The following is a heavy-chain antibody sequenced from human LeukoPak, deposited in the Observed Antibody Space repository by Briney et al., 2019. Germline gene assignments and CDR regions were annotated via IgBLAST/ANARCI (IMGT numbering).Heavy chain of an antibody. Sequence: GGSLRLSCAASGFTFDDYAMHWVRQAPGKGLEWVSGISWNSGSIGYADSVKGRFTISRDNAKNSLYLQMNSLRAEDTAVYYFAKDSSSSWYGGGFAYWGQGTLVSVSS. J-gene: IGHJ4*02. CDR1: GFTFDDYA. D-gene: IGHD6-13*01. CDR3: AKDSSSSWYGGGFAY. CDR2: ISWNSGSI. V-gene: IGHV3-9*01.